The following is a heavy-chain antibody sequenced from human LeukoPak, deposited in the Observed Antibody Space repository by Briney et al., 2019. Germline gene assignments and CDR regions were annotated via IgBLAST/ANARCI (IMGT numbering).Heavy chain of an antibody. CDR2: MNPNSGNT. Sequence: ASVKVSCKASGYTFTSYDINWVRQATGQGLDWMGWMNPNSGNTGYAQKFQGRVTMTRNTSISTAYMELSSLRSEDTAVYYCARGRYYDFWSGYFVNWFDPWGQGTLVTVSS. V-gene: IGHV1-8*01. J-gene: IGHJ5*02. D-gene: IGHD3-3*01. CDR3: ARGRYYDFWSGYFVNWFDP. CDR1: GYTFTSYD.